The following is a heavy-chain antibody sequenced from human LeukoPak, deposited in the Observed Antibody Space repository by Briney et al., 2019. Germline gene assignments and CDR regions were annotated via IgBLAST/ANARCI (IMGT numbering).Heavy chain of an antibody. V-gene: IGHV3-43*02. J-gene: IGHJ4*02. Sequence: GRSLRPSCAASGFTFDDYSMHWVRQAPGKGLEWVSLISGDGGSTYYADSVKGRFTISRDNSKNSLYLQMNSLRTEDTALYYCAKDPYSSGWGDLDYWGQGTLVTVSS. D-gene: IGHD6-19*01. CDR3: AKDPYSSGWGDLDY. CDR1: GFTFDDYS. CDR2: ISGDGGST.